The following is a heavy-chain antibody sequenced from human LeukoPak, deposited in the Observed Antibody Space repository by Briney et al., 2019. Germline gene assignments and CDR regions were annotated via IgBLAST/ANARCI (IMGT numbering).Heavy chain of an antibody. CDR2: IIPIYATV. D-gene: IGHD3-16*01. CDR3: ARAPIWGGMVTYYYMDV. Sequence: SVKVSCKASGGTLSNYAISWVRQAPGQGLEWVGGIIPIYATVNYAQKFQGRVTITADESTSTAYMELSSLRSEDTAVYYCARAPIWGGMVTYYYMDVWGKGTTVTISS. J-gene: IGHJ6*03. V-gene: IGHV1-69*13. CDR1: GGTLSNYA.